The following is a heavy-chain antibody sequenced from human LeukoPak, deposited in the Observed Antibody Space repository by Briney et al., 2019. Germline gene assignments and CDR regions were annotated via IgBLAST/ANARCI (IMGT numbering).Heavy chain of an antibody. CDR2: IYPGDSDT. Sequence: PGESLKISCKGSGYSFTSYWIGWVRQMPGKGLEWMGIIYPGDSDTGYSPSFQGQVTISADKSISTAYLQWSSLKASDTAMYYCARGEARITIFGVVILNFDYWGQGTLVTVSS. V-gene: IGHV5-51*01. CDR3: ARGEARITIFGVVILNFDY. D-gene: IGHD3-3*01. J-gene: IGHJ4*02. CDR1: GYSFTSYW.